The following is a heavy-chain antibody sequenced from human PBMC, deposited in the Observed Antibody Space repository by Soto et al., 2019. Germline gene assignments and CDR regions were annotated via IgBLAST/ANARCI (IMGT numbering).Heavy chain of an antibody. CDR2: INPATGAA. CDR1: GYPVTAYY. J-gene: IGHJ4*03. Sequence: QLHLVQSGAVVKKPGASVTVSCSASGYPVTAYYMHWVRQAPGRGLEWMGGINPATGAAKYTPTFQGRVTMARTTSTSTVFMELGGLTSAHMAVFDCEGGCGVGLAGAAAVDRWGQGTVVNVPS. V-gene: IGHV1-46*01. CDR3: EGGCGVGLAGAAAVDR. D-gene: IGHD2-15*01.